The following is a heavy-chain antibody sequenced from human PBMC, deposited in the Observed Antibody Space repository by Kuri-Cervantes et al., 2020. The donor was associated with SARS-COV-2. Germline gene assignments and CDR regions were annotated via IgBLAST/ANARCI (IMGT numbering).Heavy chain of an antibody. V-gene: IGHV4-34*01. J-gene: IGHJ4*02. CDR3: ARGSGGSGTIY. CDR1: GGSFRGYY. D-gene: IGHD3-10*01. CDR2: IYHSGST. Sequence: SQTLSLTCAVYGGSFRGYYWGWIREPPGKGLEWIGSIYHSGSTYYNPSLKSRVTISVDASKNQFSLKLSSVTAADTAVYYCARGSGGSGTIYWGQGTLVTVSS.